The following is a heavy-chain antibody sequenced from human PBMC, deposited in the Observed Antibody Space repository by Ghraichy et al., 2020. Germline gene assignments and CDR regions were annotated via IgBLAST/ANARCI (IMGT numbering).Heavy chain of an antibody. D-gene: IGHD3-22*01. CDR1: GDSFRTYY. Sequence: SETLSLTCTVSGDSFRTYYWSWIRQPPGKGLEWIGYIDYSGSTNYNSSLKSRVTISIDTSKHQFSLQLTSVTAADTAVYYCARAGSGYSFNVWAKGQWSPSLQ. CDR2: IDYSGST. V-gene: IGHV4-59*01. J-gene: IGHJ3*01. CDR3: ARAGSGYSFNV.